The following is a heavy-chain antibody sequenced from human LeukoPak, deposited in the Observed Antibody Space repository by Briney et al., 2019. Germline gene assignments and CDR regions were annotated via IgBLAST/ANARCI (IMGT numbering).Heavy chain of an antibody. D-gene: IGHD3-22*01. J-gene: IGHJ4*02. CDR1: GFTFTSSA. CDR3: AAVGYYDSSGYRPFDY. CDR2: IVVGSGNT. V-gene: IGHV1-58*02. Sequence: VASVKVSCKASGFTFTSSAMQWVRQARGQGLEWIGWIVVGSGNTNYAQKFQERVTITRDMSTSTAYMELSSLRSEDTAVYYCAAVGYYDSSGYRPFDYWGQGTLVTVSS.